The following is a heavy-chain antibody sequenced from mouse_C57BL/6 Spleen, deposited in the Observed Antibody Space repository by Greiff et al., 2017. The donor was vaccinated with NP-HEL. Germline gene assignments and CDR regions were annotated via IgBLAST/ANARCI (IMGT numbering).Heavy chain of an antibody. CDR2: IYPGDGDT. Sequence: VMLVESGPELVKPGASVKISCKASGYAFSSSWMNWVKQRPGKGLEWIGRIYPGDGDTNYNGKFKGKATLTADKSSSTAYMQLSSLTSEDSAVYFCARGDYGSPFDYWGQGTTLTVSS. V-gene: IGHV1-82*01. CDR1: GYAFSSSW. J-gene: IGHJ2*01. CDR3: ARGDYGSPFDY. D-gene: IGHD1-1*01.